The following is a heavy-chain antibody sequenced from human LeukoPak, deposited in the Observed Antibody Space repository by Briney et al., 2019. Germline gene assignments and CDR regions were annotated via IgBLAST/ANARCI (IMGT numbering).Heavy chain of an antibody. Sequence: GGSLRLSCAASGFTFSSYWMSWVRQAPGKGLEWVANIKQDGSEKYYVDSVKGRFTISRDNAKSSLYLQMNSLRAEDTAVYYCARESHYDFWSGYMGAAFDIWGQGTMVTVSS. J-gene: IGHJ3*02. V-gene: IGHV3-7*01. CDR3: ARESHYDFWSGYMGAAFDI. CDR2: IKQDGSEK. D-gene: IGHD3-3*01. CDR1: GFTFSSYW.